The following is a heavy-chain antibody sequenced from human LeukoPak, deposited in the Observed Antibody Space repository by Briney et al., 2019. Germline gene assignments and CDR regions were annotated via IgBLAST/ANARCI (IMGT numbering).Heavy chain of an antibody. CDR1: GGSISSSSYY. Sequence: PSETLSLTCTVSGGSISSSSYYWGWIRQPPGKGLEWIGSIYYSGSTYYNPSLKSRVTISVDTSKNQFSLKPSSVTAADTAVYYCARQNPVADYWGQGTLVTVSS. D-gene: IGHD6-19*01. J-gene: IGHJ4*02. CDR3: ARQNPVADY. V-gene: IGHV4-39*01. CDR2: IYYSGST.